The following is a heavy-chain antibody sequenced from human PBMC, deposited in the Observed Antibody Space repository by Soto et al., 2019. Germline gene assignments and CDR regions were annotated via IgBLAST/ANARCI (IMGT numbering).Heavy chain of an antibody. Sequence: GGSLRLSCAASGFTFSSYGMHWVRQAPGKGLEWVAVIWYDGSNKYYADPVKGRFTISRDNSKNTLYLQMNSLRAEDTAVYYCAAGTGATRRPLAYWGQGTLVTVSS. V-gene: IGHV3-33*01. CDR3: AAGTGATRRPLAY. CDR2: IWYDGSNK. D-gene: IGHD1-26*01. CDR1: GFTFSSYG. J-gene: IGHJ4*02.